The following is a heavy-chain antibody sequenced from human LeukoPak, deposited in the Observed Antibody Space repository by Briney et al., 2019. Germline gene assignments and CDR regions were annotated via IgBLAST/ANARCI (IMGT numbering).Heavy chain of an antibody. D-gene: IGHD3-10*01. CDR1: GFTFSSYA. CDR2: ISGSGENT. V-gene: IGHV3-23*01. J-gene: IGHJ4*02. CDR3: AKWGSGSYYKGSFDY. Sequence: GGSLRLSCAASGFTFSSYAMSWVRQAPGKGLEWVSTISGSGENTHYADSVKGRFTISRDNSKNTLYLQMYSLRVEDTAVYYCAKWGSGSYYKGSFDYWGQGTLVTVSS.